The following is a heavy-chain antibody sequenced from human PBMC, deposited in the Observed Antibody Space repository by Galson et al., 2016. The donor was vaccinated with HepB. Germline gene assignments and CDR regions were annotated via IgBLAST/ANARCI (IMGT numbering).Heavy chain of an antibody. V-gene: IGHV3-23*01. CDR3: AKDGQHPIDS. CDR1: GFPFSKYV. J-gene: IGHJ4*02. Sequence: SLRLSCAASGFPFSKYVMSWVRQAPGKGLEWVAPLGNGPREAHYIDSVKGRFAISRDNPKNTLSLQRSSLRAEDTAIYYCAKDGQHPIDSWGQGTLVTVSS. CDR2: LGNGPREA.